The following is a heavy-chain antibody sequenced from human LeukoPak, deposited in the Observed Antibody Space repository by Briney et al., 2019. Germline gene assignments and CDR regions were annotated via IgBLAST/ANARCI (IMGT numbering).Heavy chain of an antibody. J-gene: IGHJ5*02. CDR1: GFTFTSYW. CDR3: VRTGWLSEWS. Sequence: GGSLRLSCAASGFTFTSYWMSWVRQAPGKGLECVANIRQNGNEKYYVDSVKGRFTILRDNAKNSLSLQMNSLRDEDTAVYHCVRTGWLSEWSWGQGILVTVSS. D-gene: IGHD3-22*01. CDR2: IRQNGNEK. V-gene: IGHV3-7*01.